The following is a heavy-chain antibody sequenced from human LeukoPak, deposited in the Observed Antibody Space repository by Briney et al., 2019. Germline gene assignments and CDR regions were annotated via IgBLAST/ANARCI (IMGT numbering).Heavy chain of an antibody. Sequence: AGGSLRLSCAASGFTVSSNYMSWVRQAPGKGLEWVSVIYSGGSTYYADSVKGRFTISRDNSKNTLYLQMNSLRAEDTAVYYCARDDRSSGYYYVFDYWGQGPLVTVSS. V-gene: IGHV3-53*01. CDR1: GFTVSSNY. CDR2: IYSGGST. D-gene: IGHD3-22*01. CDR3: ARDDRSSGYYYVFDY. J-gene: IGHJ4*02.